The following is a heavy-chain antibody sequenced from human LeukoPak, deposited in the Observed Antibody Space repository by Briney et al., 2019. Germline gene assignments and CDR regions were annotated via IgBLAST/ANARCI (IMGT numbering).Heavy chain of an antibody. CDR2: ISWNSGSI. CDR1: GFTFDDYA. D-gene: IGHD3-16*01. Sequence: GGSLRLSCAASGFTFDDYAMHWVRQAPGKGLEWVSGISWNSGSIGYADSVKGRFTISRDNAKNSLYLQMNSLRAEDTALYYCARPPQFGSYYGMDVWGQGTTVTVSS. CDR3: ARPPQFGSYYGMDV. V-gene: IGHV3-9*01. J-gene: IGHJ6*02.